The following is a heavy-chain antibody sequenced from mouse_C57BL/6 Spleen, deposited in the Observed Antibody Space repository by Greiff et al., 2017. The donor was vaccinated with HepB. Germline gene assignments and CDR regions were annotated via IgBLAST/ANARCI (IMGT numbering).Heavy chain of an antibody. V-gene: IGHV1-9*01. J-gene: IGHJ3*01. Sequence: VQLQQSGAELMKPGASVKLSCKATGYTFTGYWIEWVKQRPGHGLEWIGEILPGSDSTNYNEKFKGKATFTADTSSNTAYMQLSSLTTEDSAIYYCARYGGVAGFAYWGQGTLVTVSA. CDR2: ILPGSDST. D-gene: IGHD1-1*01. CDR3: ARYGGVAGFAY. CDR1: GYTFTGYW.